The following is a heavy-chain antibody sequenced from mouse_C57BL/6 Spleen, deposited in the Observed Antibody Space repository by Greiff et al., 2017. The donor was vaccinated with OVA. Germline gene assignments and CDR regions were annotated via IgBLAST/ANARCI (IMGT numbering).Heavy chain of an antibody. CDR3: ARKLGDAMDY. V-gene: IGHV2-2*01. D-gene: IGHD3-3*01. Sequence: QVQLQQSGPGLVQPSQSLSITCPVSGFSLTSYGVHWVRQSPGKGLEWLGVIWSGGSTDYNAAFISRLSISKDNSKSQVYFKMNSLQADDTAIYYCARKLGDAMDYWGQGTSVTVSS. CDR2: IWSGGST. CDR1: GFSLTSYG. J-gene: IGHJ4*01.